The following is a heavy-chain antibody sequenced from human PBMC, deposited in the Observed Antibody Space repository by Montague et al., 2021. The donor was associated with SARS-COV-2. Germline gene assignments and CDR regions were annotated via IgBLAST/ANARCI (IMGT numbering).Heavy chain of an antibody. CDR3: TRLPRGSGTWGYFDY. J-gene: IGHJ4*02. CDR1: DGSIRSYY. Sequence: SETLSLTCTVSDGSIRSYYWNWMLQTPGKGLVWIGYMHYSGTANYNPSLLSRVTLMLDASKNQFSLELSSVTAADTAVYYCTRLPRGSGTWGYFDYWGQGTLVTVSS. D-gene: IGHD3-10*01. V-gene: IGHV4-59*08. CDR2: MHYSGTA.